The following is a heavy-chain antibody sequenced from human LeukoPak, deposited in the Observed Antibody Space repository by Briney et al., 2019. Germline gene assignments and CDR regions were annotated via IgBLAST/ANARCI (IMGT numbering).Heavy chain of an antibody. Sequence: GRSLRLSCAASGFTFSSYGMHWVRQAPGKGLEWVAVISYDGSNKYYEDSVKGRFTISGDNSKNTLYLQMNSLRAEDTAVYYCAKSMVRGEEFYYYYGMDVWGQGTTVTVSS. V-gene: IGHV3-30*18. J-gene: IGHJ6*02. CDR2: ISYDGSNK. D-gene: IGHD3-10*01. CDR1: GFTFSSYG. CDR3: AKSMVRGEEFYYYYGMDV.